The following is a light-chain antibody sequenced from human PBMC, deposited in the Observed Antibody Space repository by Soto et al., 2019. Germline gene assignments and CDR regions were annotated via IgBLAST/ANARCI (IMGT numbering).Light chain of an antibody. Sequence: DIQMTQSPSSLYASVGDRVIITCRASQSISNYLNWYQQEPGKAPKLLIYSASTLQGGVPSRFSGGGSGTHFTLTISSLQPEDFATYFCQQSCKKRTFGQGTKVEIK. CDR2: SAS. V-gene: IGKV1-39*01. CDR1: QSISNY. CDR3: QQSCKKRT. J-gene: IGKJ1*01.